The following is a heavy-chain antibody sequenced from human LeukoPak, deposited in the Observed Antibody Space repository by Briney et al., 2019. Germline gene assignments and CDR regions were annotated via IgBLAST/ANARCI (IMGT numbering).Heavy chain of an antibody. CDR2: ISSNGGST. Sequence: PGGSLRLSCAASGFTFSGYAMHWVRKAPGKGLEYVSAISSNGGSTYYANSVKGRFTISRDNSKNTLYLQMGSLRAEDMAVYYCARGGITKFDYWGQGTLVTVSS. D-gene: IGHD3-10*01. CDR3: ARGGITKFDY. J-gene: IGHJ4*02. V-gene: IGHV3-64*01. CDR1: GFTFSGYA.